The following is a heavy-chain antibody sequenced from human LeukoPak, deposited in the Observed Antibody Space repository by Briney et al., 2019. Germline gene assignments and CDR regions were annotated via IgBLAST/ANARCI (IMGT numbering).Heavy chain of an antibody. CDR3: AKDLRYSSSWYGGTDAFDI. J-gene: IGHJ3*02. D-gene: IGHD6-13*01. CDR2: ISGSGGST. CDR1: GFTFSSYA. V-gene: IGHV3-23*01. Sequence: GGSLRLSCAASGFTFSSYAMSWVRQAPGKGLEWVSAISGSGGSTYYADSVKGQFTISRDNSKNTLYLQMNSLRAEDTAVYYCAKDLRYSSSWYGGTDAFDIWGQGTMVTVSS.